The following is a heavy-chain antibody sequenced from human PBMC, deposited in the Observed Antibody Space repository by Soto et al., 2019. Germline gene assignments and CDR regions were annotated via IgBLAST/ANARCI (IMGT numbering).Heavy chain of an antibody. D-gene: IGHD1-26*01. CDR3: ARSGSYQTYYYGMDV. CDR1: GGTFSSYT. Sequence: SVKVSCKASGGTFSSYTISWVRQAPGQGLEWMGRIIPILGIANYAQKFQGRVTITADKSTSTAYMELSSLRSEDTAVYYCARSGSYQTYYYGMDVWGQGTTVTVSS. J-gene: IGHJ6*02. V-gene: IGHV1-69*02. CDR2: IIPILGIA.